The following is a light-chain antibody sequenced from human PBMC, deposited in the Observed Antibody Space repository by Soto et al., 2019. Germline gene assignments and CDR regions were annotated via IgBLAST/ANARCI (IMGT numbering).Light chain of an antibody. CDR1: QSISFN. J-gene: IGKJ1*01. CDR3: QKYNNWPSWT. CDR2: IAS. V-gene: IGKV3-15*01. Sequence: EIVMTQSPAALSVSPGERVTLSCRASQSISFNLAWYQQKPGQAPRLLIYIASTRAAGIPARFSGSGSGTEFTLTISRLQSEDSAIYYCQKYNNWPSWTFGQGTKVDIK.